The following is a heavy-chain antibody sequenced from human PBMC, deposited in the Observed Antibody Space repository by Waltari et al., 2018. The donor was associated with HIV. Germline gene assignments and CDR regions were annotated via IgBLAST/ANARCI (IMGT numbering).Heavy chain of an antibody. CDR3: AGDTRGYFDF. CDR1: GYTISRNF. D-gene: IGHD6-6*01. CDR2: LSPSASRT. J-gene: IGHJ4*02. V-gene: IGHV1-46*01. Sequence: QVQLVQSAPAVKKTGASVKVSYKTSGYTISRNFLHWVRQAPGQGLQWMGILSPSASRTHYGQTFQGRVNMTADTSTSTVYMEVSSLRNEDTAVYYCAGDTRGYFDFWGQGTQVTVSS.